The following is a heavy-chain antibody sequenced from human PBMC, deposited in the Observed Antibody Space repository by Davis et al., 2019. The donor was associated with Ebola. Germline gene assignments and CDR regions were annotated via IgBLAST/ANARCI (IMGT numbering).Heavy chain of an antibody. Sequence: GESLKISCSASGFTFSGSAMHWVRPASGKGLEWVCRIRSKANSYATAYAASVKGRFTISRDDSKNTAYLQMNSLKTEDTAVYYCTLTTDNYYYYYGMDVWGQGTTVTVSS. D-gene: IGHD4-11*01. CDR2: IRSKANSYAT. V-gene: IGHV3-73*01. J-gene: IGHJ6*02. CDR1: GFTFSGSA. CDR3: TLTTDNYYYYYGMDV.